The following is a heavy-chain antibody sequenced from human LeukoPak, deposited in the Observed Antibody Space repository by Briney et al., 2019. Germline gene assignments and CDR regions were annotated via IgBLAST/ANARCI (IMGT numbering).Heavy chain of an antibody. CDR1: GFTFSSYE. D-gene: IGHD2-15*01. Sequence: GGSLRLSCAASGFTFSSYEMTWVRQAPGKGLEWVSYISSSGSTIYYADSVKGRFTISRDNAKNSLYLQMNSLRAEDTAVYYCARAGGYCSGGSCLNWFDPWGQGTLVTVSS. J-gene: IGHJ5*02. CDR3: ARAGGYCSGGSCLNWFDP. CDR2: ISSSGSTI. V-gene: IGHV3-48*03.